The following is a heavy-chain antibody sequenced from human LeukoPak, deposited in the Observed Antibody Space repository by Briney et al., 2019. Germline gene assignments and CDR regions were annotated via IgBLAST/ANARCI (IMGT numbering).Heavy chain of an antibody. J-gene: IGHJ4*02. CDR2: MSGGGGST. Sequence: GGSLRLSCAASGFTFSSYGMSWVRQAPGKGLEWVSAMSGGGGSTFYADSVKGRFTISRDNSKNTLYLQMNSLRDEDTAVYYCAKSHCGSFSCARAEFWGQGTLVTVSS. D-gene: IGHD2-2*01. CDR3: AKSHCGSFSCARAEF. V-gene: IGHV3-23*01. CDR1: GFTFSSYG.